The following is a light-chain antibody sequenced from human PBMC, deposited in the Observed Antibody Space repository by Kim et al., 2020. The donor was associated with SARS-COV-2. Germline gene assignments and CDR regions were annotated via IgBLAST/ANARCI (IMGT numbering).Light chain of an antibody. J-gene: IGLJ3*02. CDR2: KDS. V-gene: IGLV3-25*03. CDR3: QSADSSGTYLWV. Sequence: PGHTARITCSGDALPKQYAYWYQQKPGQAPVLVIYKDSERPSGIPERFSGPSSGTTVTLTISGVQAEDEADYYCQSADSSGTYLWVFGGGTQLTV. CDR1: ALPKQY.